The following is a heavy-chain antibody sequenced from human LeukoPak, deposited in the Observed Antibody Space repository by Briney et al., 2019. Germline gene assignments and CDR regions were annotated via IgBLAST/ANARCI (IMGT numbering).Heavy chain of an antibody. D-gene: IGHD3-22*01. CDR2: IYYSGST. Sequence: SETLSLTCTVSGGSVSSGSYYWSWIRQPPGKGLEWIGYIYYSGSTNYNPSLKSRVTISVDTSKNQFSLKLSSVTAADTAVYYCARDHYYDSSGYYADYYYYGMDVWGQGTTVTVSS. CDR1: GGSVSSGSYY. CDR3: ARDHYYDSSGYYADYYYYGMDV. J-gene: IGHJ6*02. V-gene: IGHV4-61*01.